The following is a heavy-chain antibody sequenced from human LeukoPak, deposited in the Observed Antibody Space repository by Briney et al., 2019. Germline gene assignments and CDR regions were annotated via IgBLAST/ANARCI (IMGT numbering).Heavy chain of an antibody. D-gene: IGHD6-19*01. Sequence: HPGGSLRLSCAASGFTFSSYEMNWVRQAPGKGLEWVSYISSSGSTIYYADSVKGRFTISRDNAQNSLYLQMNSLRAEDTAVYYCARDSGWYTWFDPWGQGTLVTVSS. V-gene: IGHV3-48*03. CDR3: ARDSGWYTWFDP. CDR1: GFTFSSYE. CDR2: ISSSGSTI. J-gene: IGHJ5*02.